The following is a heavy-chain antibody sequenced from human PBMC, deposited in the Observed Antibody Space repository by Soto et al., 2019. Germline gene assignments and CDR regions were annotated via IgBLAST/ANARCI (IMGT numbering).Heavy chain of an antibody. D-gene: IGHD3-10*01. Sequence: GGSLRLSCAASGFTFSSYAMSWVRQAPGKGLEWVSAISGSGGSTYYADSVKGRFTISRDNSKNTLYLQMNSLRAEDTAVYYCAKRAYYYGSGNYYMDVWGKGTTVTVSS. J-gene: IGHJ6*03. CDR1: GFTFSSYA. CDR3: AKRAYYYGSGNYYMDV. CDR2: ISGSGGST. V-gene: IGHV3-23*01.